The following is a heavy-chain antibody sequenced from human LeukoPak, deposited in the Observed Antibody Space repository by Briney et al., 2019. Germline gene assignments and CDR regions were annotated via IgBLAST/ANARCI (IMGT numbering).Heavy chain of an antibody. CDR3: ARDFEAVADEEGYDAFDI. Sequence: ASVKVSCTASGYTFTRYGMTWVRQVPGQGLEWMGWISGYNGNTSYAQKFQGRVTMTKDTSTSRVYMELRSLRPDDTAVYYCARDFEAVADEEGYDAFDIWGQGTMVTVSS. CDR2: ISGYNGNT. CDR1: GYTFTRYG. J-gene: IGHJ3*02. D-gene: IGHD6-19*01. V-gene: IGHV1-18*01.